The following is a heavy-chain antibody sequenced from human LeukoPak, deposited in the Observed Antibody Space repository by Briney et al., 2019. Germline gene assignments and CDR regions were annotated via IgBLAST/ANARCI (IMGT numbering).Heavy chain of an antibody. J-gene: IGHJ4*02. V-gene: IGHV4-59*08. CDR3: AKSGCSSSSCPGFL. CDR1: GGSISSYY. Sequence: SETLSLTCTVSGGSISSYYWSWIRQPPGKGLEWIGYIYYSGSTNYNPSLKSRVTISQDTSNNQFSLKLRSVTAADTAVYYCAKSGCSSSSCPGFLWGQGTLVTVSS. CDR2: IYYSGST. D-gene: IGHD2-2*01.